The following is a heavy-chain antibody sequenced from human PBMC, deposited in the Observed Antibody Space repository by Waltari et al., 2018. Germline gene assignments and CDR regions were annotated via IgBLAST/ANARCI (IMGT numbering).Heavy chain of an antibody. CDR1: GHTYW. Sequence: QVQLVQSGAGVMEPGASVKVSCKASGHTYWIHWVRQAPGQGLQYMGWINPNDGGAHYVQAFQGRVTMTRDTSISTAYMELSRLTSDDTAVYYCAWIQGGFDMWGQGTMVTVSS. J-gene: IGHJ3*02. V-gene: IGHV1-2*02. CDR2: INPNDGGA. CDR3: AWIQGGFDM. D-gene: IGHD5-18*01.